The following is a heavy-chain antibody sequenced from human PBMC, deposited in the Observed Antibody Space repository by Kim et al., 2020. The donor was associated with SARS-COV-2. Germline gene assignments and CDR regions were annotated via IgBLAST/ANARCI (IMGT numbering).Heavy chain of an antibody. J-gene: IGHJ4*02. Sequence: GGSLRLSCVASGFTFSAYAMNWVRQAPGKGLEWVSGIIGSSAVTYYADSVRGRFTISRDNSKNTLYLQMNILRAEDTAVYYCAKRVHDNDGPGLWGQGTLVTVSS. CDR3: AKRVHDNDGPGL. CDR1: GFTFSAYA. V-gene: IGHV3-23*01. CDR2: IIGSSAVT. D-gene: IGHD3-22*01.